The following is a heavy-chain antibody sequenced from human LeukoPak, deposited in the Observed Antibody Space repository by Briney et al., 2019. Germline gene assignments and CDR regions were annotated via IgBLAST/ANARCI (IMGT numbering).Heavy chain of an antibody. CDR3: ARGGVVAAFDY. J-gene: IGHJ4*02. Sequence: VASVKFSCKASGGTFSSYAISWVRQAPGQGLEWMGGIIPIFGTANYAQKFQGRVTITADESTSTAYMELSSLRSEDTAVYYCARGGVVAAFDYWGQGTLVTVSS. CDR1: GGTFSSYA. D-gene: IGHD2-15*01. V-gene: IGHV1-69*01. CDR2: IIPIFGTA.